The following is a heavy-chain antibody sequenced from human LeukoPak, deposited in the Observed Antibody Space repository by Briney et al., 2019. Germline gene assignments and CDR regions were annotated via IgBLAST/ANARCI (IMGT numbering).Heavy chain of an antibody. CDR1: GFTFSNYA. D-gene: IGHD2-15*01. CDR2: ISGSGGST. Sequence: GGSLRLSCAASGFTFSNYAMSWVRQAPGKGLEWVSTISGSGGSTYYADSVRGRFTISRDNSKNTLYLQMNSLRAEDTAVHYCAKGYRYCSGGSCYGVNYYYCGMDVWGQGTTVTVSS. V-gene: IGHV3-23*01. CDR3: AKGYRYCSGGSCYGVNYYYCGMDV. J-gene: IGHJ6*02.